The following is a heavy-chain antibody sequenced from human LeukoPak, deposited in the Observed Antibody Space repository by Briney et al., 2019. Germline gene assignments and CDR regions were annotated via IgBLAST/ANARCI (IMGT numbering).Heavy chain of an antibody. D-gene: IGHD6-19*01. CDR2: MSYDGSNK. CDR1: GFTFSTYV. V-gene: IGHV3-30*03. CDR3: ARRSLGQWLGAFDI. Sequence: GGSLRLSCATSGFTFSTYVMHWVRQAPGKGLEWVAVMSYDGSNKYYADSVKGRFTISRDNSKNTLYLQMNSLRAEDTAVYYCARRSLGQWLGAFDIWGQGTMVTVSS. J-gene: IGHJ3*02.